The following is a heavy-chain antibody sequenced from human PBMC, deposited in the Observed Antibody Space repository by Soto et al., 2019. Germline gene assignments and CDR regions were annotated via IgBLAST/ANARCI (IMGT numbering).Heavy chain of an antibody. V-gene: IGHV3-74*01. CDR3: ARDGYCSSTSCSGGAFDI. CDR2: INSDGSST. D-gene: IGHD2-2*01. CDR1: GFTFSSYW. Sequence: VGSLRLSCAASGFTFSSYWMHWVRQAPGKGLVWVSRINSDGSSTSYADSVKGRFTISRDNAKNTLYLQMNSLRAEDTAVYYCARDGYCSSTSCSGGAFDIWGQGTMVTVSS. J-gene: IGHJ3*02.